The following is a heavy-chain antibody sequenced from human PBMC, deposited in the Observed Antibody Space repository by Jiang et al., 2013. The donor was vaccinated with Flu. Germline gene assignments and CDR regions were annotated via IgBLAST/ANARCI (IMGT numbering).Heavy chain of an antibody. V-gene: IGHV3-43D*04. D-gene: IGHD3-10*01. CDR3: AKAGKYGSGSYYPIDY. Sequence: GXTYYADSVKGRFTISRDNSKNSLYLQMNSLRAEDTALYYCAKAGKYGSGSYYPIDYWGQGTLVTVSS. J-gene: IGHJ4*02. CDR2: GXT.